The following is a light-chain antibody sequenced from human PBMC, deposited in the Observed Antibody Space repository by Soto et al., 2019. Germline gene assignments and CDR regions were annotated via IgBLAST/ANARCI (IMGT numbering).Light chain of an antibody. V-gene: IGKV3-11*01. CDR2: DAS. CDR1: QTFSNY. CDR3: EQRSNWPLT. Sequence: EIVLTQSPATLSLSPGERATLSCRASQTFSNYLAWYQQKPGQAPRLLIYDASTRATGIPGRFSGSGSGTDFTLTISGLEPEDFAVYDCEQRSNWPLTFGKGTRLESK. J-gene: IGKJ5*01.